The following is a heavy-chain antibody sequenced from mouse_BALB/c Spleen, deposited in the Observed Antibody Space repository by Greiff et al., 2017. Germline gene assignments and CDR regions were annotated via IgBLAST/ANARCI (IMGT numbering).Heavy chain of an antibody. V-gene: IGHV5-6-2*01. J-gene: IGHJ3*01. D-gene: IGHD2-4*01. CDR2: IHSNGGST. Sequence: EVKLVESGGGLVKLGGSLKLSCAASGFTFSSYYMSWVRQTPEKRLELVAAIHSNGGSTYYPDTVKGRFTISRDNAKNTLYLQMSSLKSEDTALYYCARPIYYDYDGGFAYWGQGTLVTVSA. CDR1: GFTFSSYY. CDR3: ARPIYYDYDGGFAY.